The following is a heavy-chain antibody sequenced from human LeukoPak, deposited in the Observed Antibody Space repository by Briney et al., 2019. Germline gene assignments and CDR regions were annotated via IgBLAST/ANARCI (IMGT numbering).Heavy chain of an antibody. CDR3: VRRLLGYCSGGSCYSGYFQH. CDR1: GGSFSGYC. CDR2: INHSGST. D-gene: IGHD2-15*01. J-gene: IGHJ1*01. Sequence: ASETLSLTCAVYGGSFSGYCWSWIRQPPGKGLEWIGEINHSGSTNSNPSLKSRVTVSVDTSKNLFSLKLSSVTAADTAVYYCVRRLLGYCSGGSCYSGYFQHWGQGTLVTVSS. V-gene: IGHV4-34*01.